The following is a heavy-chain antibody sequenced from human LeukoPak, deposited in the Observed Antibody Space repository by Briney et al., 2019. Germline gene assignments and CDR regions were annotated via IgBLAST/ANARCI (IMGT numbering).Heavy chain of an antibody. V-gene: IGHV3-74*01. D-gene: IGHD2-15*01. J-gene: IGHJ4*02. CDR3: AREGIWSLDS. CDR2: INGDGTNT. Sequence: PGGSLRLSCAAFGFTFSSHWMHWVRQAPGKGLVWVSRINGDGTNTPYVDSVKGRFTISRDNVKNTLYLQMNSLRAEDTAVYYCAREGIWSLDSWGQGTLVTVSS. CDR1: GFTFSSHW.